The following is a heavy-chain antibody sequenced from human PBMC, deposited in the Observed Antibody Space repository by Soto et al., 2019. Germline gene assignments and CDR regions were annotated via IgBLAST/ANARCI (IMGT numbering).Heavy chain of an antibody. Sequence: SLRLWSAASGFAVRLTYVTWIRQAPGKGLEWLSYINTGGSPAYYADSVKGRFTISTDIAKKSLYLQMDSLRADDTGVYYCATGGIYHETWGQGTLVTVSS. CDR3: ATGGIYHET. CDR2: INTGGSPA. CDR1: GFAVRLTY. V-gene: IGHV3-11*01. D-gene: IGHD2-2*01. J-gene: IGHJ5*02.